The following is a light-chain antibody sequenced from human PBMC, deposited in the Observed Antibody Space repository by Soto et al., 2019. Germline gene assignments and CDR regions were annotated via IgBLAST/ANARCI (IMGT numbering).Light chain of an antibody. J-gene: IGKJ2*01. CDR2: AAS. CDR1: QSISSF. CDR3: QQSYSTPRT. Sequence: DIQMTQSPSSLSASVGDRVTIACRASQSISSFLSWYQQKPRKAPKLLIYAASSLQSGVPSRFSGSGSGTDFTLTISSLQPEDFATYYCQQSYSTPRTFGQGTKLEIK. V-gene: IGKV1-39*01.